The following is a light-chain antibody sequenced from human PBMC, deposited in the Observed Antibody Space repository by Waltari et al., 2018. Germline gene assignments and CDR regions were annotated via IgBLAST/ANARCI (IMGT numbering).Light chain of an antibody. J-gene: IGKJ4*01. Sequence: IQLTQSPSSLSASVGDRVTITCRASQGIDNYLAWYQQKPGKAPKLLIYAASSLQRGVPSRCSGSNSGTDFTFTISSLQPEDFATYFCLQLKSFPLTFGGGTKVEIQ. CDR2: AAS. CDR1: QGIDNY. CDR3: LQLKSFPLT. V-gene: IGKV1-9*01.